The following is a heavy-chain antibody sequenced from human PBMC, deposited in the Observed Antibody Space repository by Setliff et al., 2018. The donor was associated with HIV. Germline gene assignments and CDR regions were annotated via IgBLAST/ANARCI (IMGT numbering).Heavy chain of an antibody. Sequence: SETLSLTCTVSGDSISSGTYYWSWIRQPAGKGLEWIGRIYTSGSTNYNPSLKSRVTMAVDTSKNQFSLKLTSMTAADTAVYYCARGWVRGPIISPGTYFSYGLDVWGQGTPVTVSS. D-gene: IGHD3-10*01. V-gene: IGHV4-61*02. J-gene: IGHJ6*02. CDR3: ARGWVRGPIISPGTYFSYGLDV. CDR1: GDSISSGTYY. CDR2: IYTSGST.